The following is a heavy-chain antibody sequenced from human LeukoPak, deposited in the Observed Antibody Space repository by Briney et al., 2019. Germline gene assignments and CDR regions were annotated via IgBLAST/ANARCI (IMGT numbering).Heavy chain of an antibody. CDR2: IVVGSGNT. J-gene: IGHJ4*02. CDR1: GVTFTSSA. Sequence: TSVKVSCKASGVTFTSSAMQWVRQARGQRLEWIGWIVVGSGNTNYAQKFQERVTITRDMSTSTAYMELSSLGSEDTAVYYCAASTFDYLPDYWGQGTLVTVSS. CDR3: AASTFDYLPDY. V-gene: IGHV1-58*02. D-gene: IGHD3-9*01.